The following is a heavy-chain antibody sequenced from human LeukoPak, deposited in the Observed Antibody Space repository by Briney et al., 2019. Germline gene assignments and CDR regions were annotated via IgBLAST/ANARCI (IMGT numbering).Heavy chain of an antibody. V-gene: IGHV3-30*01. D-gene: IGHD5-24*01. CDR2: ISYDGSNK. CDR3: AREGGPVEMATIRFYFDY. Sequence: GGSLRLSCAASGFTFSSYAMHWVRQAPGKGLEWVAVISYDGSNKYYADSVKGRFTISRDNSKNTLYLQMNSLRAEDTAVYYCAREGGPVEMATIRFYFDYWGQGTLVTVS. CDR1: GFTFSSYA. J-gene: IGHJ4*02.